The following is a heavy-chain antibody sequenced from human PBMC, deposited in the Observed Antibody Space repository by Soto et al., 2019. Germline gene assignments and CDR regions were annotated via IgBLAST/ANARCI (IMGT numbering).Heavy chain of an antibody. CDR2: IYYSGST. D-gene: IGHD2-15*01. J-gene: IGHJ6*02. CDR1: GGSISSGDYY. CDR3: ARVGYCSGGSCYGGMDV. Sequence: QVQLQESGPGLVKPSQTLSLTCTVSGGSISSGDYYWSWIRQPPGKGLEWIGYIYYSGSTYYNPSLKSRVTRAVDTSRNQFARKLSSVTAADTAVYYCARVGYCSGGSCYGGMDVWGQGTTVTVSS. V-gene: IGHV4-30-4*01.